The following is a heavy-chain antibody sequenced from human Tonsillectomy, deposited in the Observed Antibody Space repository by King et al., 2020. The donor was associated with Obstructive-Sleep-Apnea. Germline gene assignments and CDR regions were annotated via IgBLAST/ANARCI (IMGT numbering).Heavy chain of an antibody. Sequence: VQLVESGGGVVQPGRSLRLSCAASGFTFSSYAMHWVRQAPGKGLEWVAVISYDGSNKYYADSVKGRFTISRDNSKNTLYLQMNSLRAEDTAVYYCARDLSILVVVAATQPGQDYYGMDVWGQGTTVTVSS. D-gene: IGHD2-15*01. CDR3: ARDLSILVVVAATQPGQDYYGMDV. CDR2: ISYDGSNK. J-gene: IGHJ6*02. CDR1: GFTFSSYA. V-gene: IGHV3-30-3*01.